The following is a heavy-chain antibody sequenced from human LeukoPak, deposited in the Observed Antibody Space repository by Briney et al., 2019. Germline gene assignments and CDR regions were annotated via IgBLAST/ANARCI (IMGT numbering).Heavy chain of an antibody. CDR2: IYHTGST. Sequence: SETLSLTCTVSGASISSGTYSWNWIRQPPGEGLEWFGYIYHTGSTYYNPSLKGRVTISVDRSKNQFSLNLNFVTAADTALYYCARGDGSGSGRWFDPWGQGTLVTVSS. D-gene: IGHD3-10*01. CDR1: GASISSGTYS. V-gene: IGHV4-30-2*01. J-gene: IGHJ5*02. CDR3: ARGDGSGSGRWFDP.